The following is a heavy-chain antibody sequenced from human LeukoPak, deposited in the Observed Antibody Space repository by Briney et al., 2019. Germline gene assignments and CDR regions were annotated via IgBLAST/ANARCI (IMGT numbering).Heavy chain of an antibody. D-gene: IGHD7-27*01. CDR3: ARDMWGSFDY. CDR1: GFSFSNFW. Sequence: PGGSLRLSCAASGFSFSNFWMHWGRQAPGEGLVWVSRISPDGSETTHADSVKGRFTISRDNAKNTLYLQLSSLRAEDTAVYYCARDMWGSFDYWGQGALVTVSS. J-gene: IGHJ4*02. CDR2: ISPDGSET. V-gene: IGHV3-74*01.